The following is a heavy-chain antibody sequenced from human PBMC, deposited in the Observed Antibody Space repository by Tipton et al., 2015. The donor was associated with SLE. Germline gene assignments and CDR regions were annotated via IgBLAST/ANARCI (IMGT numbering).Heavy chain of an antibody. CDR2: INHSGST. CDR1: GGSFSGYY. CDR3: ARFWSGYSYYFDY. V-gene: IGHV4-34*01. D-gene: IGHD3-3*01. Sequence: TLSLTCAVYGGSFSGYYWSWIRQPPGKGLEWIGEINHSGSTNYNPSLKSRVTISVDTSKNQFSLKLSSVTAADTAVYYCARFWSGYSYYFDYRGQGTLIAVSS. J-gene: IGHJ4*02.